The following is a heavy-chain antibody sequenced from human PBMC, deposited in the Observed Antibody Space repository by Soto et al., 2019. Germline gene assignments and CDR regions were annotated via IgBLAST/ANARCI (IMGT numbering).Heavy chain of an antibody. Sequence: QVQLVQSGAEVKKPGASVKVSCKASGYSFTSYSMHWVRQAPGQGLEWMGAINPSGSSTSYAQKFQGRVTLTIDTSTTTVYMELSSLRSEDTAVYYCARAQSALQQYFHHWGQGTLVSVSS. V-gene: IGHV1-46*01. CDR2: INPSGSST. CDR3: ARAQSALQQYFHH. D-gene: IGHD6-6*01. J-gene: IGHJ1*01. CDR1: GYSFTSYS.